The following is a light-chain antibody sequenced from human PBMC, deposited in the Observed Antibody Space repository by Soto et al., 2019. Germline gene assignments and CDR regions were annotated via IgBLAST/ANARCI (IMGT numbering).Light chain of an antibody. V-gene: IGLV2-14*01. CDR3: SSYTTSNTRQIV. Sequence: QSVLTQPASVSGSPCQSITISCTGTSSDVGGYNYVSWYQQHPGKAPKFMIYDVSNRPSGVSNRFSGSKSGNTASLTISGLQAEDEADYYCSSYTTSNTRQIVFGTGTKVTVL. CDR2: DVS. J-gene: IGLJ1*01. CDR1: SSDVGGYNY.